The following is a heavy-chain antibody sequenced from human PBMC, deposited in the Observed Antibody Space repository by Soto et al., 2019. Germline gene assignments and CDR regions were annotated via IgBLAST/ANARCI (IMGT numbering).Heavy chain of an antibody. V-gene: IGHV3-30*18. D-gene: IGHD5-18*01. CDR3: AKVAWADTAMVHAAAFDI. CDR1: GFTFSSYG. J-gene: IGHJ3*02. Sequence: GGSLRLSCAASGFTFSSYGMHWVRQAPGKGLGWVAVISYDGSNKYYADSVKGRFTISRDNSKNTLYLQMNSLRAEDTAVYYCAKVAWADTAMVHAAAFDIWGQGTMVTVSS. CDR2: ISYDGSNK.